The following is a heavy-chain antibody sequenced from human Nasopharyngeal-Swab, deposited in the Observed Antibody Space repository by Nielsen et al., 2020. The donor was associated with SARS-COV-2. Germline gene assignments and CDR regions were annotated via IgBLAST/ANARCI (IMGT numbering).Heavy chain of an antibody. V-gene: IGHV3-30*18. CDR1: GFTFSSYG. J-gene: IGHJ4*02. CDR2: ISYDGSNK. CDR3: AKGLEMATADY. Sequence: GGSLRLSCAASGFTFSSYGMHWVRQAPGKGLGWVAVISYDGSNKYYADSVKGRFTISRDNSKNTLYLQMNSLRAEDTAVYYCAKGLEMATADYWGQGTLVTVSS. D-gene: IGHD5-24*01.